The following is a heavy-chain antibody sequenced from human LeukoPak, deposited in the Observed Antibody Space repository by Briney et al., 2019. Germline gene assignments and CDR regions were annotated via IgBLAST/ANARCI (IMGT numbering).Heavy chain of an antibody. J-gene: IGHJ6*03. CDR1: GYTFTSNY. Sequence: ASVKVSCKAFGYTFTSNYMHWVRQAPGQGLEWMGWISVYNGNTNYAQKLQGRVTMTTDTSTSTAYMELRSLRSDDTAVYYCARVTARRIAVAGYYYMDVWGKGTTVTVSS. D-gene: IGHD6-19*01. CDR2: ISVYNGNT. CDR3: ARVTARRIAVAGYYYMDV. V-gene: IGHV1-18*04.